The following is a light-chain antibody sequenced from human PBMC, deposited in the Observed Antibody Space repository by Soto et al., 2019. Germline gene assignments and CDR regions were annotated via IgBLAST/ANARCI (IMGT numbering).Light chain of an antibody. V-gene: IGKV3-15*01. CDR3: KQYNNWPY. Sequence: EIVLTHSPSARSLSPVERATLSFRASQTVSRNLAWYQQRPGQAPRLLIYDISNRATGVPARFSGSGSETEFTLTIRSLQSEDFAVYFCKQYNNWPYFGQGTRLEIK. CDR2: DIS. CDR1: QTVSRN. J-gene: IGKJ5*01.